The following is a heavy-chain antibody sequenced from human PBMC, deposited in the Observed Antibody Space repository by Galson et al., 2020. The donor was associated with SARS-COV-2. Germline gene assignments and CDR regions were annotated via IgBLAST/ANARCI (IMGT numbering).Heavy chain of an antibody. D-gene: IGHD2-15*01. CDR1: GFTFSSYS. Sequence: GESLKISCAASGFTFSSYSMNWVRQAPGKGLEWVSSISSSSSYIYYADSVKGRFTISRDNAKNSLYLQMNSLRAEDTAVYYCAREYCSGGSCSDAFDIWGQGTMVTVSS. V-gene: IGHV3-21*01. J-gene: IGHJ3*02. CDR2: ISSSSSYI. CDR3: AREYCSGGSCSDAFDI.